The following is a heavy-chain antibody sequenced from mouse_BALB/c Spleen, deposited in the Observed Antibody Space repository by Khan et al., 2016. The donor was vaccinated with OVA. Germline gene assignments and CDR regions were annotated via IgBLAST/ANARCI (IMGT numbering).Heavy chain of an antibody. Sequence: EVQLQESGPDLVKPSQSLSLTCTVTGFSITSDYTWHWLRQFPGYRLDWMGYIHYSGYTYSNPSLKSRMSVTRDTSKNHFFLQLRSVTTEDTATYFCARSGDGYYVHWGQGTTLTVSS. CDR3: ARSGDGYYVH. V-gene: IGHV3-1*02. CDR1: GFSITSDYT. J-gene: IGHJ2*01. CDR2: IHYSGYT. D-gene: IGHD2-3*01.